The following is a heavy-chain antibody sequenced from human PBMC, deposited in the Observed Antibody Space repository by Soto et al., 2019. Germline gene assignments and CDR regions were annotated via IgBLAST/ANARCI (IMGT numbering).Heavy chain of an antibody. V-gene: IGHV3-48*01. D-gene: IGHD6-13*01. J-gene: IGHJ5*02. Sequence: GGSMRLSCAASGFPFSSYWMHWVRPDPGKGLEWVSYISSSSSTIYYADSVKGRFTISRDNAKNSLYLQMNSLRAEDTAVYYCARHPERIAQIGWFDPWGQGTLVTVSS. CDR2: ISSSSSTI. CDR1: GFPFSSYW. CDR3: ARHPERIAQIGWFDP.